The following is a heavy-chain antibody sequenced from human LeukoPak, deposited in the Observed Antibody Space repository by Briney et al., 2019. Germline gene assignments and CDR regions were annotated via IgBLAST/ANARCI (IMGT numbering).Heavy chain of an antibody. Sequence: ASVKVSCKASGYTFTSYDINWVRQATGQGLEWMGWMNPNSGNTGYAQKFQGRVTITRNTSISPAYMELSSLRSEDTAVYYCARGGSPLGYCSSTSCYEGDNWFDPWGQGTLVTVSS. D-gene: IGHD2-2*01. CDR1: GYTFTSYD. V-gene: IGHV1-8*03. CDR2: MNPNSGNT. J-gene: IGHJ5*02. CDR3: ARGGSPLGYCSSTSCYEGDNWFDP.